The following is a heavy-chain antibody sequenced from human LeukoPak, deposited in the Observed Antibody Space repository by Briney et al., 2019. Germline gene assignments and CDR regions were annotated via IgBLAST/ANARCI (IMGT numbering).Heavy chain of an antibody. V-gene: IGHV3-48*01. J-gene: IGHJ4*02. Sequence: PGGSLRLSCAASGFTFSSFSMNWVRQAPGKGLEWVSFISSGSSSIYYADSVRGRFTISRDNAKNSLFLQMNSLRAEDTALYFCARELNYWSQGILVTVSS. CDR1: GFTFSSFS. CDR2: ISSGSSSI. CDR3: ARELNY.